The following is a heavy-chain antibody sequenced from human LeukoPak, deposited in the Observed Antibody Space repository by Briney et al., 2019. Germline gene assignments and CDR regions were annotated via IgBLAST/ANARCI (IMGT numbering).Heavy chain of an antibody. J-gene: IGHJ3*02. V-gene: IGHV3-23*01. Sequence: GGSLRLSCAASGFTLDNYGMSWVRQAPGKGLEWVSGISGSGGHTYYGDSVKGRFTISRDNSKNTLYLQMNSLRVEDTAVYYCAKLQGVAGYDAFHIWGQGTMVIVSS. CDR1: GFTLDNYG. CDR3: AKLQGVAGYDAFHI. D-gene: IGHD6-19*01. CDR2: ISGSGGHT.